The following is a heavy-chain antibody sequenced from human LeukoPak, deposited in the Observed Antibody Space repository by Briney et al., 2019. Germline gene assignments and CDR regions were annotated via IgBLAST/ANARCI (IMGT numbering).Heavy chain of an antibody. CDR1: GYSFTNYW. D-gene: IGHD5-18*01. V-gene: IGHV5-51*01. Sequence: GEFLKISCKCSGYSFTNYWIGWVRQMPGKSLEWMGIIYPGDSDTRYSPSFQGQVTISADRSISTAYLQWSSLKASDTAMYYCARQDSYGHFDYWGQGTLVTVSS. CDR3: ARQDSYGHFDY. J-gene: IGHJ4*02. CDR2: IYPGDSDT.